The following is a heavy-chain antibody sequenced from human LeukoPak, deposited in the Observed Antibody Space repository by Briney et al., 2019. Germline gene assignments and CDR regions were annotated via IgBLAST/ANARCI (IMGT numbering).Heavy chain of an antibody. V-gene: IGHV4-61*01. Sequence: SETLSLTCTVSGGSVSSGSYYWSWIRQPPGTGLEWIGYIYYSGSTNYNPSLKSRVTISVDTSKNQFSLKLSSVTAADTAVYYCVTYYFDSSGPKKNYWGQGTLVTVSS. CDR2: IYYSGST. CDR3: VTYYFDSSGPKKNY. D-gene: IGHD3-22*01. J-gene: IGHJ4*02. CDR1: GGSVSSGSYY.